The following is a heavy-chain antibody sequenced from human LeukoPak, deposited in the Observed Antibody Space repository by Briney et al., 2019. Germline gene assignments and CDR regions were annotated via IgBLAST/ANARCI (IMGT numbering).Heavy chain of an antibody. CDR1: GYSENFYG. D-gene: IGHD1-26*01. CDR3: ARAYSGSYLFDY. V-gene: IGHV7-4-1*02. J-gene: IGHJ4*02. CDR2: INTNTGNP. Sequence: GASVKVSCKTSGYSENFYGITWVRQVAGQGLEWMGWINTNTGNPTYAQGFTGRFVFSLDTSVSTAYLQISSLKAEDTAVYYCARAYSGSYLFDYWGQGTLVTVSS.